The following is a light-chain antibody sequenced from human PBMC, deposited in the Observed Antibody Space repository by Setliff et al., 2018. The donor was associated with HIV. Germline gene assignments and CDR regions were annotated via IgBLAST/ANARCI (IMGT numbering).Light chain of an antibody. CDR3: WSYAGSSWF. J-gene: IGLJ1*01. CDR2: DVT. CDR1: SSDVGTYNF. V-gene: IGLV2-11*01. Sequence: QSVLTQPRSVSGSPGQSVAISCTGTSSDVGTYNFVSWYQQHPGKAPKLMIYDVTNRPSGVPDRFSGSKSGNTASLTISGLQADDEADYYCWSYAGSSWFFGTGTKVTVL.